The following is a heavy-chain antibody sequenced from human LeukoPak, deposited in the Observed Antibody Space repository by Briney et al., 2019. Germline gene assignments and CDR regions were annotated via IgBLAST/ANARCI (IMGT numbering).Heavy chain of an antibody. V-gene: IGHV3-7*01. J-gene: IGHJ6*02. D-gene: IGHD5-18*01. CDR2: IKQDGSEK. CDR3: ARDYEDTAMWTTSYYYYGMDV. CDR1: GFTFSSYL. Sequence: GGSLRLSCAASGFTFSSYLMSWVRQAPGKGLEWVANIKQDGSEKYYVDSVKGRFTISRDNAKNSLYLQMYSLRAEDTAVYYCARDYEDTAMWTTSYYYYGMDVWGQGTTVTVS.